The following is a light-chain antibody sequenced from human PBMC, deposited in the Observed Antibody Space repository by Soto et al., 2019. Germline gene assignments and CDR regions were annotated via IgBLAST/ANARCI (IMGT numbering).Light chain of an antibody. Sequence: EIVLTQSPATLSLSPGERATLSCRASQSIGYYLAWYQEKPGQAPRLLIYDASIRATGIPARFSGSWSGTDFPLTITGLEPEDSAVYYCQQRGNWPPTWTFGQGTKVEIK. CDR3: QQRGNWPPTWT. V-gene: IGKV3-11*01. CDR2: DAS. J-gene: IGKJ1*01. CDR1: QSIGYY.